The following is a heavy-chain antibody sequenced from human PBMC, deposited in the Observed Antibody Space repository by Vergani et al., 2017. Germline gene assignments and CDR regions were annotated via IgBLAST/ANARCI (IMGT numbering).Heavy chain of an antibody. J-gene: IGHJ3*02. CDR3: TTAYCGGDCYSWDAFDI. CDR1: GFTFSNAW. D-gene: IGHD2-21*02. CDR2: IKSKTDGGTT. V-gene: IGHV3-15*01. Sequence: EVQLVESGGGLVKPGGSLRLSCAASGFTFSNAWMSWVRQAPGKGLEWVGRIKSKTDGGTTDYAAPVKGRFTISRDDSKNTLYLQMNSLKTEDTAVYYCTTAYCGGDCYSWDAFDIWGQGTTVTVSS.